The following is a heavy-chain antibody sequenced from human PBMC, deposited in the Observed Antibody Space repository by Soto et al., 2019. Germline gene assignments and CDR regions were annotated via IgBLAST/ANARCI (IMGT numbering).Heavy chain of an antibody. CDR1: GFPFGNFL. Sequence: EVYLVESGGGLVEPGRSLRLSCTASGFPFGNFLMSCFRQAPGKGMEWVGFIRSQPYGGTAEYAASVRGRFTISRDDSKGIAYLQMNSLQTEDSGVYYCIGSFPFWGQGTLVTVSS. V-gene: IGHV3-49*03. CDR2: IRSQPYGGTA. CDR3: IGSFPF. J-gene: IGHJ4*02. D-gene: IGHD3-10*01.